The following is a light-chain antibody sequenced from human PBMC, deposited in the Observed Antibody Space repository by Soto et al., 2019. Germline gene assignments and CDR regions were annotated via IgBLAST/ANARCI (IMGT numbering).Light chain of an antibody. J-gene: IGKJ4*01. Sequence: DVQMTQSPSPLSASVGDRVTITCRASQSINTLLAWYQQKPGKAPKFLIYYVSTLESGVPSRFSGSGSGTEFTRTISSLEPEDFATYYCQQYDSDALTVGGGTRVEIK. CDR3: QQYDSDALT. CDR2: YVS. V-gene: IGKV1-5*01. CDR1: QSINTL.